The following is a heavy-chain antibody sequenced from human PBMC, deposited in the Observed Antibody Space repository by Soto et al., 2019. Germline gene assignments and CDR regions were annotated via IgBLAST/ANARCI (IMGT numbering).Heavy chain of an antibody. Sequence: SPTLSLTCAISGDKVSSTSAGWDWIRQSPSRGLEWLGRTYYRSKWYTDYEVSVKSRITINADTSKNQFSLQLNSVTPEDTAVYYCARDQDTVYDYWGQGTLVTVSS. V-gene: IGHV6-1*01. D-gene: IGHD5-18*01. CDR3: ARDQDTVYDY. CDR1: GDKVSSTSAG. J-gene: IGHJ4*02. CDR2: TYYRSKWYT.